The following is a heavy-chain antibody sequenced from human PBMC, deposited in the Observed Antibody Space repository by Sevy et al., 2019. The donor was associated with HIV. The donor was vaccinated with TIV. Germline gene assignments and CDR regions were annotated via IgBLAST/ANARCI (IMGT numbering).Heavy chain of an antibody. V-gene: IGHV3-23*01. D-gene: IGHD3-3*01. CDR1: GFTFSSYA. CDR2: ISGSGGST. CDR3: AKDAKGNDFWSGYGPFDY. J-gene: IGHJ4*02. Sequence: GGSLRLSCAASGFTFSSYAMSWVRQAPGKGLEWVSAISGSGGSTYYEDSVKGRFTISRDNSKNTLYLQMNSLRAEDTAVYYCAKDAKGNDFWSGYGPFDYWGQGTLVTVSS.